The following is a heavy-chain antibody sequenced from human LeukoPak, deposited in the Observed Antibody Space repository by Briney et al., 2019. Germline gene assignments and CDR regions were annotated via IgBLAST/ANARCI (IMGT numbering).Heavy chain of an antibody. J-gene: IGHJ3*02. CDR2: IKQDGTEK. CDR3: AKVESYSSSWYKADAFDI. CDR1: GFTFSSHW. D-gene: IGHD6-13*01. V-gene: IGHV3-7*03. Sequence: GGSLRLSCATSGFTFSSHWMSWVRQAPGKGLEWVAHIKQDGTEKNSVDSVKGRFTISRDNAKNSLYLQMNSLRAEDTALYYCAKVESYSSSWYKADAFDIWGQGTMVTVSS.